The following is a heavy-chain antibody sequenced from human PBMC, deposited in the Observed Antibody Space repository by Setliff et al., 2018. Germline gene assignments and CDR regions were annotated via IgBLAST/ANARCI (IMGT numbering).Heavy chain of an antibody. V-gene: IGHV1-18*01. CDR3: SRLVRYCTKTTCQRASGGEF. J-gene: IGHJ4*02. CDR2: ISPHTGRA. D-gene: IGHD2-8*01. CDR1: GYTFSDYG. Sequence: ASVKVSCKASGYTFSDYGVSWVRQAPGQGLEWMGWISPHTGRAFYAPQFQDRVIMTTDTSTNTAYLDLRSLRSDDTAVYYCSRLVRYCTKTTCQRASGGEFWGQGTLVTVSS.